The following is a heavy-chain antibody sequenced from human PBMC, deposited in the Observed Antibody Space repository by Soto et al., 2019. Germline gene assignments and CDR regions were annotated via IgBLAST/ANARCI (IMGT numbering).Heavy chain of an antibody. J-gene: IGHJ6*02. CDR1: GFNISSYA. D-gene: IGHD2-2*01. Sequence: GGPMRVSSTAAGFNISSYAMHWVRKKTGKGLEWVAVISYDGSNKYYADSVKGRFTISRDNSKNTLYLQMNSLRAEDTAVYYCARVMSSTFYYYYGMDVWGQGTTVTVSS. CDR3: ARVMSSTFYYYYGMDV. CDR2: ISYDGSNK. V-gene: IGHV3-30-3*01.